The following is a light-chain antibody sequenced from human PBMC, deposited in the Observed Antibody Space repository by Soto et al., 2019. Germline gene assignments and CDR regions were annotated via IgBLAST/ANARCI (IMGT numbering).Light chain of an antibody. CDR1: QSISSW. J-gene: IGKJ1*01. CDR3: QQYNSYPWT. V-gene: IGKV1-5*03. CDR2: KAS. Sequence: DIQMTQSPSTLSASVGDRVTITCRASQSISSWLAWYQQKQGKAPKLLIYKASILESGVPSRFSGSGSGTEFTLTISSLQPDDFATYYCQQYNSYPWTFGQGTKVEIK.